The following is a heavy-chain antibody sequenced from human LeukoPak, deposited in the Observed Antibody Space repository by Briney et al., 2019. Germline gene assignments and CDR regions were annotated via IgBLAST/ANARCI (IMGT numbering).Heavy chain of an antibody. V-gene: IGHV3-30*18. D-gene: IGHD6-19*01. CDR2: ISYDGSNK. Sequence: GGSLRLSCAASGFTFSSYGVHWVRQAPGKGLEWVAVISYDGSNKFYVDSLKGRFSISRDNAKNTLYLQMNSLRVEDTAVYYCAKGSSSGCYTLLDFWGQGTLVTVSA. CDR1: GFTFSSYG. CDR3: AKGSSSGCYTLLDF. J-gene: IGHJ4*02.